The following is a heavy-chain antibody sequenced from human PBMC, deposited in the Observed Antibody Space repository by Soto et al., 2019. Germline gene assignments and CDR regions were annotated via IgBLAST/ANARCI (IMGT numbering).Heavy chain of an antibody. CDR2: IYYSGST. D-gene: IGHD3-3*01. CDR1: GGSISSSSYY. J-gene: IGHJ6*04. CDR3: ARDFGMDV. Sequence: SETLSLTCTVSGGSISSSSYYWGWIRQPPGKGLEWIGSIYYSGSTYYNPSLKSRVTISVDTSKNQFSLRLSSVTAADTAVYYCARDFGMDVWGKGTTVTVPS. V-gene: IGHV4-39*01.